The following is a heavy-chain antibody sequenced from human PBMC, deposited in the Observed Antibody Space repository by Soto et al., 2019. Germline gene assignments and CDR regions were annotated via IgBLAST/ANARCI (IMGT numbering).Heavy chain of an antibody. CDR3: ARVLSGHFDY. V-gene: IGHV4-59*01. CDR1: GGSISSYY. J-gene: IGHJ4*02. D-gene: IGHD5-12*01. Sequence: PSETLSLTCTVSGGSISSYYWSWIRQPPGKGPEWIGYIYYSGSTNYNPSLKSRVTISVDTSKNQFSLKLSSVTAADTAVYYCARVLSGHFDYWGQGTLVTVSS. CDR2: IYYSGST.